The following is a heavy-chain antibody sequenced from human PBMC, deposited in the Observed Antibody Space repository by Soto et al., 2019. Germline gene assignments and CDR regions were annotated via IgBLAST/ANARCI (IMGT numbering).Heavy chain of an antibody. CDR1: GFSFSNHA. J-gene: IGHJ4*02. D-gene: IGHD3-3*01. CDR2: ISSGSGDNT. Sequence: PGESLKISCAASGFSFSNHAMSWVRQAPGKGLEWVSGISSGSGDNTYYAASVKGRFTISRDNSKSTLYLQMNNLRAEDTALYFCAKRFYNERGVKLSPELEYWGQGTLVTVSS. CDR3: AKRFYNERGVKLSPELEY. V-gene: IGHV3-23*01.